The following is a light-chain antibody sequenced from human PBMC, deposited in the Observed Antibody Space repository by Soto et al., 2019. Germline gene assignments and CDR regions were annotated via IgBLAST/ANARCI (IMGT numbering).Light chain of an antibody. Sequence: VIWMTQSPSLLSASTGDRVTISCRMSQSISSYLAWYQQKPGKAPELLIYAASTLQSGVPSRFSGSGSGTDFTLTISCLQSEDFATYYCQQYYSFPWTFGQGTKV. CDR3: QQYYSFPWT. CDR2: AAS. V-gene: IGKV1D-8*01. CDR1: QSISSY. J-gene: IGKJ1*01.